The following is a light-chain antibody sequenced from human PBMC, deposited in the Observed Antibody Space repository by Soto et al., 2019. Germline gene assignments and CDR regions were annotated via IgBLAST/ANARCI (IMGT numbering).Light chain of an antibody. V-gene: IGLV2-14*01. CDR1: SNDIGNYNY. J-gene: IGLJ1*01. Sequence: QSVLTQPDSVSGSPGQSLTISCTGTSNDIGNYNYVSWYQQHPGKAPKVMIYEVSNRPSGISNRFSGSKSGNTASLTISGHQADDEADYYCTSYTTISTLYVFGSGTKVTVL. CDR2: EVS. CDR3: TSYTTISTLYV.